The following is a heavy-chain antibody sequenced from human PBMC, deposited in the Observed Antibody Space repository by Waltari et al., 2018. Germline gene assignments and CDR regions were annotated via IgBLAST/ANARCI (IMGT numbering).Heavy chain of an antibody. CDR1: GDSINSGSYY. Sequence: QLQLQESGPGLVKPSETLSLTCTVSGDSINSGSYYWGWIRQPPGKGLEWIGSVYHSCGISSDGRTYQNPSLKGRVTISLDTSKNQFSLNLDSVTAADTAVYYCARDEEFFRHWGPGTLVTVSS. V-gene: IGHV4-39*02. J-gene: IGHJ1*01. CDR2: VYHSCGISSDGRT. CDR3: ARDEEFFRH.